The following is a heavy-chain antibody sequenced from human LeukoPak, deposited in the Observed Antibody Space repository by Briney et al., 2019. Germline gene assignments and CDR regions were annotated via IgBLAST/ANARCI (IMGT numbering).Heavy chain of an antibody. CDR2: IHASGTT. CDR1: GGSISSYF. D-gene: IGHD3-10*01. Sequence: SETLSLTCNVSGGSISSYFLTWIRQPAGKGLEWIGRIHASGTTNYNSSLKSRVSMSVDTSKNQFSLKLTSVTAADTAVYFWARDGAGVYGRAFDYWGQGTLV. J-gene: IGHJ4*02. V-gene: IGHV4-4*07. CDR3: ARDGAGVYGRAFDY.